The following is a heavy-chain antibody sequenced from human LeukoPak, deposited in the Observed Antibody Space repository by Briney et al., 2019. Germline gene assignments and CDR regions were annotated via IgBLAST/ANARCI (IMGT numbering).Heavy chain of an antibody. CDR3: ARDLLLYISSYDP. CDR2: ISSSSSFR. Sequence: PGGSLRLSCVASGFTFSSYSMNWVRQAPGKGLEWVSSISSSSSFRYYADSVKGRFTISRDNAKNTLYLQMNSLRAEDTAVYSCARDLLLYISSYDPWGQGTLVTVSS. CDR1: GFTFSSYS. V-gene: IGHV3-21*01. D-gene: IGHD6-13*01. J-gene: IGHJ5*02.